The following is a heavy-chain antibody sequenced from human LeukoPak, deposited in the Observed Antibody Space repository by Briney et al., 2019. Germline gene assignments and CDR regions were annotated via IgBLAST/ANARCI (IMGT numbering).Heavy chain of an antibody. J-gene: IGHJ4*02. CDR3: AKGTYCTTTSCYDYFDY. V-gene: IGHV3-23*01. D-gene: IGHD2-2*01. CDR1: GFTFSSYA. CDR2: ISSSGGGT. Sequence: GGSLRLSCAASGFTFSSYAMSWVRQGPGKGLEWVSTISSSGGGTYYADSVKGRFTISRDNSKSTLYLQINSLRAEDTAVYYCAKGTYCTTTSCYDYFDYWGQGTLVTVSS.